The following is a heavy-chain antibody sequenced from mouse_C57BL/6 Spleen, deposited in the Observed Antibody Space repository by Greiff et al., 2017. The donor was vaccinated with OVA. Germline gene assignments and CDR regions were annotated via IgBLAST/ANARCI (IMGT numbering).Heavy chain of an antibody. D-gene: IGHD1-1*01. J-gene: IGHJ2*01. Sequence: QVQLQQPGAELVKPGASVKMSCKASGYTFTSYWITWVKQRPGQGLEWIGDIYPGSGSTNYNEKFKSKATLTVDTSSSTAYMQLSSLTSEDSAVYYCARWGYCGSSSDYWGKGTTLTVSS. CDR1: GYTFTSYW. V-gene: IGHV1-55*01. CDR3: ARWGYCGSSSDY. CDR2: IYPGSGST.